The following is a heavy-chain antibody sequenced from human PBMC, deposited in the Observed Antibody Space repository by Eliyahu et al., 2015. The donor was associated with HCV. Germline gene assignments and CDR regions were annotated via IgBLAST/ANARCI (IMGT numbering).Heavy chain of an antibody. CDR3: ARDYDFWTGNHYYYYGMDV. D-gene: IGHD3-3*01. CDR2: MYVTGSH. CDR1: GGSXGSYX. Sequence: QVQLQESGPGLVKPSETLSLTCTVSGGSXGSYXWCWLRQPAGRGLEWIGRMYVTGSHDYSPSLKSRXTMSVDLSKSQISLTLTSVTAADTAVYYCARDYDFWTGNHYYYYGMDVWGQGTPVTVSS. J-gene: IGHJ6*02. V-gene: IGHV4-4*07.